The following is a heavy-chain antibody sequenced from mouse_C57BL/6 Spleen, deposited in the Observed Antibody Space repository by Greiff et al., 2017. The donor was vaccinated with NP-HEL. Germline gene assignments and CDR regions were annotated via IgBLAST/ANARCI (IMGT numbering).Heavy chain of an antibody. CDR1: GFNIKDDY. J-gene: IGHJ1*03. D-gene: IGHD1-1*01. Sequence: EVQLQESGAELVRPGASVKLSCTASGFNIKDDYMHWVKQRPEQGLEWIGWIDPENGDTEYASKFQGKATITADTSSNTAYLQRSSLTSEDTAVYYCTRYYGSSYWYFDVWGTGTTVTVSS. V-gene: IGHV14-4*01. CDR2: IDPENGDT. CDR3: TRYYGSSYWYFDV.